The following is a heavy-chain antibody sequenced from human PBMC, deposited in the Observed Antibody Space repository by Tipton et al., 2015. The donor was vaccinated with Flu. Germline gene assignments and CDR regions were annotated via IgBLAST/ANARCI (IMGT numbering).Heavy chain of an antibody. V-gene: IGHV4-4*07. D-gene: IGHD1-26*01. CDR1: GGSISNYY. CDR3: ARVTPKPGYSNCYGMDV. J-gene: IGHJ6*02. CDR2: IYTSGTT. Sequence: TLSLTCTVSGGSISNYYWNWMRQPAGRALEWIGRIYTSGTTNYNPSLQSRVTMSVDTSKNQFSLKLSSVTAADTALFYCARVTPKPGYSNCYGMDVWGQGTTVTVSS.